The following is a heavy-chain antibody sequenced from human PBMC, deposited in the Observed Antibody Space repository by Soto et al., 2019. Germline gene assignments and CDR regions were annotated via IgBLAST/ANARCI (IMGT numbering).Heavy chain of an antibody. D-gene: IGHD5-12*01. J-gene: IGHJ4*02. Sequence: GASVKVSCKASGGSFSNFGISWVRQAPGQGLEWMGGIVPVVGRPNYAQRFRGRLTITADESTSTGYMELISLSADDTAVYYCAREGSGYNFWGQGTQVTVSS. CDR2: IVPVVGRP. CDR3: AREGSGYNF. CDR1: GGSFSNFG. V-gene: IGHV1-69*13.